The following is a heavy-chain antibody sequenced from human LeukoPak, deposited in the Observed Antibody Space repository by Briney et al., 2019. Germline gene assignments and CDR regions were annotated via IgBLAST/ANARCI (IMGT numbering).Heavy chain of an antibody. Sequence: PGGSLRLSCAASGFTFSSYGMHWVRQAPGKGLEWVAVISYDGSNKYYADSVKGRFTISRDNSKNTLYLQMNSLRAEDTAVYYCAKGSLATPPLYYYYDMDVWGQGTTVTVSS. J-gene: IGHJ6*02. CDR3: AKGSLATPPLYYYYDMDV. CDR2: ISYDGSNK. D-gene: IGHD2-15*01. V-gene: IGHV3-30*18. CDR1: GFTFSSYG.